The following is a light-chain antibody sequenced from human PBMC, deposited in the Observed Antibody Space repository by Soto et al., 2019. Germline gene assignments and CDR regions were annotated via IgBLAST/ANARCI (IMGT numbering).Light chain of an antibody. CDR1: QGISTY. V-gene: IGKV1-39*01. Sequence: DIQMTQSPSSLSASVGDRVTITCRASQGISTYLNWYQQKPGKAPKVLIYAASSLQSGVPSRFSGSGSETDFTLTISSLQHEDFATYYCQQSYYNPTFGQGTKVDIK. CDR3: QQSYYNPT. J-gene: IGKJ1*01. CDR2: AAS.